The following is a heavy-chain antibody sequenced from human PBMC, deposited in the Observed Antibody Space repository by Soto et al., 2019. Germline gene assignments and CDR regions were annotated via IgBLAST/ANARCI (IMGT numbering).Heavy chain of an antibody. CDR1: GFTFSSYW. J-gene: IGHJ4*02. D-gene: IGHD2-15*01. CDR2: INSDGSST. V-gene: IGHV3-74*01. Sequence: GGSLRLSCAASGFTFSSYWMHWVRQAPGKGLVWVSRINSDGSSTSYADSVKGRFTISRDNAKNTLYLQMNSLRAEDTAVYYCAAWAEGATEVHWGQGTLVTVSS. CDR3: AAWAEGATEVH.